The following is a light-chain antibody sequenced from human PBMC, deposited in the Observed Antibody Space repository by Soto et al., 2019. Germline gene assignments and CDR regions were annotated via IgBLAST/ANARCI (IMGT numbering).Light chain of an antibody. CDR2: DAS. Sequence: EVVLTQSPATLSLSPWDRATLSCMASQSVSSYLAWYQQKPGQAPRLLIYDASNRAAGIPARFSGSGSGTDFTLTISSLEPEDFAVYYCQQRSNWGLTFGGGTKVDIK. CDR1: QSVSSY. V-gene: IGKV3-11*01. CDR3: QQRSNWGLT. J-gene: IGKJ4*01.